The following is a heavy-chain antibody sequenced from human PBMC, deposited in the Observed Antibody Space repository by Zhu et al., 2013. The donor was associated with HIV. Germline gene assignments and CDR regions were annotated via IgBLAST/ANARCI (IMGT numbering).Heavy chain of an antibody. Sequence: QAQLMQSGPEVKKPGASVKVSCKASGYTFTGYYMHWVRQAPGQGLEWMGWINPNSGGTNHAQKFQGRVTMTRDTSTSTVYMELSSLRSEDTAVYYCAREFDYDFWPDYWGQGTLVTVSS. D-gene: IGHD3-3*01. CDR1: GYTFTGYY. CDR3: AREFDYDFWPDY. CDR2: INPNSGGT. J-gene: IGHJ4*02. V-gene: IGHV1-2*02.